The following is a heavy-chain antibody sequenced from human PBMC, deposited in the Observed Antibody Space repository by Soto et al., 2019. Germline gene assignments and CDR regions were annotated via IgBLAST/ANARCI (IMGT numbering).Heavy chain of an antibody. CDR2: ILPMLDIT. Sequence: QVQLVQSGAEVKKPGSSVKVSCKASGGTFSTYTIIWVRQAPGQGLEWMGRILPMLDITNSAQRLQGRVTIPADKSTSTAYLELSSLRSEDTAVYYCTLGSWSAETFDIWGRGAMVTVSS. CDR1: GGTFSTYT. D-gene: IGHD6-13*01. J-gene: IGHJ3*02. CDR3: TLGSWSAETFDI. V-gene: IGHV1-69*02.